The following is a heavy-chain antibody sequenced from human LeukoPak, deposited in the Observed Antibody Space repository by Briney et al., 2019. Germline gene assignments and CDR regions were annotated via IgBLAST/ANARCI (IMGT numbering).Heavy chain of an antibody. CDR2: IYYSGST. CDR3: ARGGYTFSLDY. CDR1: GGSISSYY. D-gene: IGHD6-13*01. V-gene: IGHV4-59*08. J-gene: IGHJ4*02. Sequence: KTSETLSLTCIVSGGSISSYYWSWIRQPPGKGLEWIGYIYYSGSTNYNPPLKSRVTISVDTSKNQFSLKLSSVTAADTAVYYCARGGYTFSLDYWGQGTLVTVSS.